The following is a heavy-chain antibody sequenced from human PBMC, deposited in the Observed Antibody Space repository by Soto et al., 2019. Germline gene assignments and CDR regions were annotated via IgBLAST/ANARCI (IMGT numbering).Heavy chain of an antibody. CDR3: ARDGPGDIVVVPAAIGY. J-gene: IGHJ4*02. V-gene: IGHV3-21*01. Sequence: ESGGGLVKPGGSLRLSCAASGFTFSSYSMNWVRQAPGKGLEWVSSISSSSSYIYYADSVKGRFTISRDNAKNSLYLQMNSLRAEDTAVYYCARDGPGDIVVVPAAIGYWGQGTLVTVSS. CDR2: ISSSSSYI. CDR1: GFTFSSYS. D-gene: IGHD2-2*01.